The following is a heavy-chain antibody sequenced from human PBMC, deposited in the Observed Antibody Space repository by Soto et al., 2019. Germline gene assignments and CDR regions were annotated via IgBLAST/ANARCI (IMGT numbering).Heavy chain of an antibody. Sequence: QVQLVQSGAEVKKPGSSVKVSCKASGGTFSSYAISWVRQAPGQGLEWMGGIIPIFGTANYAQKFQGRVTITADESTSTAYMELSSLRSEDTAVYYCARVGATVTTTGHYYGMDVWGQGTTVTVSS. CDR2: IIPIFGTA. J-gene: IGHJ6*02. D-gene: IGHD4-4*01. V-gene: IGHV1-69*12. CDR3: ARVGATVTTTGHYYGMDV. CDR1: GGTFSSYA.